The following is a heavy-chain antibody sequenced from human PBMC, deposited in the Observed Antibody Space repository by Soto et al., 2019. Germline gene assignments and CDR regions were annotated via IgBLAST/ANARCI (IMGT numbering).Heavy chain of an antibody. V-gene: IGHV1-18*01. CDR3: ARDPVEGAMSSDAFDI. CDR2: ISAYNGNT. Sequence: QVQLVQSGAEVKKPGASVKVSCKASGYTFTSYGISWVRQAPGQGLEWMGWISAYNGNTNYAQKLQGRVTMTTDTXTXIAYMELRSLRSDDTAVYYWARDPVEGAMSSDAFDIWGQGTMVTVSS. D-gene: IGHD3-16*01. J-gene: IGHJ3*02. CDR1: GYTFTSYG.